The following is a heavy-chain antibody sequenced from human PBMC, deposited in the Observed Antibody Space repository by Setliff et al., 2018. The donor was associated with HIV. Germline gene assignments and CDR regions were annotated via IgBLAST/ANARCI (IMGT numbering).Heavy chain of an antibody. CDR1: GYTFTSYY. Sequence: EASVKVSCKASGYTFTSYYIHWVRQAPGQGLEWMGVITPRTGSTTYAQKFQGRVTMTRDTSTSTVYMQLSSLRSEDTAVYYCARDCGGDYSCSYYYGMDVWGHGTTVTV. CDR2: ITPRTGST. J-gene: IGHJ6*02. CDR3: ARDCGGDYSCSYYYGMDV. V-gene: IGHV1-46*01. D-gene: IGHD2-21*02.